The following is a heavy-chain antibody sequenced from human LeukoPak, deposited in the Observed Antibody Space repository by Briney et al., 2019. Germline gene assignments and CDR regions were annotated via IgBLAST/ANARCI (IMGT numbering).Heavy chain of an antibody. CDR1: GYSISSGYY. CDR2: INHSGST. CDR3: ARADDLSGSYYDFDY. D-gene: IGHD1-26*01. J-gene: IGHJ4*02. V-gene: IGHV4-38-2*02. Sequence: SETLSLTCTVSGYSISSGYYWGWIRQPPGKGLEWIGEINHSGSTNYNPSLKSRVTISVDTSKNQFSLKLSSVTAADTAVYYCARADDLSGSYYDFDYWGQGTLVTVSS.